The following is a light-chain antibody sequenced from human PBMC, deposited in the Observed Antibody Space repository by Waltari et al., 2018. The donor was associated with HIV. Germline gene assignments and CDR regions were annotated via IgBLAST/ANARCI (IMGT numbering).Light chain of an antibody. CDR3: QQYGTSLMFT. V-gene: IGKV3-20*01. Sequence: EIVLTQSPGTLSLSPGERATLSCRASQRITSRFLAWFQQKPGQAPRLLIYGASTRATGIPDRFSGSGSGTDFTLTISRLEPEDFAVYYCQQYGTSLMFTFGQGTKVDI. CDR1: QRITSRF. J-gene: IGKJ2*01. CDR2: GAS.